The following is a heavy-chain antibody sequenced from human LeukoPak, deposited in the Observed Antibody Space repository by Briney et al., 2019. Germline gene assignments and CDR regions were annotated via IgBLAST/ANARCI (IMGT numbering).Heavy chain of an antibody. CDR2: ISSSSSYI. V-gene: IGHV3-21*01. Sequence: GGSLRLSCAASGFTFSSYSMNWVRQAPGKGLEWVSSISSSSSYIYYADSVKGRFTISRDKAKNSLYLQMNSLRAEDTAVYSCARAWDDYGDYYFDYWGQGTLVTVSS. CDR3: ARAWDDYGDYYFDY. J-gene: IGHJ4*02. D-gene: IGHD4-17*01. CDR1: GFTFSSYS.